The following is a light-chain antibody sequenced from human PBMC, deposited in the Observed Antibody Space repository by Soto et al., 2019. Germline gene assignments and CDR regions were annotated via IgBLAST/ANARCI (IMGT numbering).Light chain of an antibody. Sequence: DIQMTQSPSSLSASVGDRVTITCQANKDIKNYLNWYQQRPGKAPKLLIYAASILETGVPSRFSGSGSGTYFTFTISSLQPEXVXXXXXXXXXXLPWAFGQGTKVAIK. V-gene: IGKV1-33*01. CDR2: AAS. CDR3: XXXXXLPWA. CDR1: KDIKNY. J-gene: IGKJ1*01.